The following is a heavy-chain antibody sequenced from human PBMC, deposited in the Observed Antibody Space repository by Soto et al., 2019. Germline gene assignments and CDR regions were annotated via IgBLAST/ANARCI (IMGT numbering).Heavy chain of an antibody. CDR2: IYYSGST. D-gene: IGHD2-21*01. CDR3: ARLRSVVVVIAIDY. CDR1: GGSIRSSSYY. V-gene: IGHV4-39*01. J-gene: IGHJ4*02. Sequence: PSETLSLTCTVSGGSIRSSSYYWGWIRQPPGKGLEWIGSIYYSGSTYYNPSLKSRVTISVDTSKNQFSLKLSSVTAADTAVYYCARLRSVVVVIAIDYWGQGTLVTVSS.